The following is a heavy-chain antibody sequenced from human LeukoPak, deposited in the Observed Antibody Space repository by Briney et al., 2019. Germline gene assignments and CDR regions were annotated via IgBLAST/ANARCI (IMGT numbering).Heavy chain of an antibody. CDR2: INHSGST. V-gene: IGHV4-34*01. J-gene: IGHJ6*03. Sequence: PSETLSLTCAVYGGSFSGYYWSWIRQPPGKGLEWIGEINHSGSTNYNPSLKSRVTISVDTSKNQFSLKLSSVTAADTAVYYCARESGSGWLYYYYYMDVWGKGTTVTISS. D-gene: IGHD6-19*01. CDR1: GGSFSGYY. CDR3: ARESGSGWLYYYYYMDV.